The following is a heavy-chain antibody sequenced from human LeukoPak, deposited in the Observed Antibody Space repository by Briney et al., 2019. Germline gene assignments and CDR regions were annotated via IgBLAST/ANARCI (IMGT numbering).Heavy chain of an antibody. Sequence: PGGSLRLSCAASGFTFSSYGVHWVRQAPGKGLEWVAFIRYDGSNKYYADSLKGRFTISRDNSKNTLYLQMNSLRAEDTAVYYCAKDRDYGGSDLDCWGQGTLVTVSS. CDR3: AKDRDYGGSDLDC. CDR2: IRYDGSNK. J-gene: IGHJ4*02. D-gene: IGHD4-23*01. CDR1: GFTFSSYG. V-gene: IGHV3-30*02.